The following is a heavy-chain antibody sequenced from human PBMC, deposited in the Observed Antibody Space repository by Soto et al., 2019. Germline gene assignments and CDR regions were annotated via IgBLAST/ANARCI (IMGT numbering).Heavy chain of an antibody. CDR1: GFTFSSYG. Sequence: GGSLRLSCAASGFTFSSYGMHWVRQAPGKGLEWVAVISYDGSNKYYADSVKGRFTISRDNSKNTLYLQMNSLRAEDTAVYYCAKDLGLEMATSGLDYWGQGTLVTVSS. J-gene: IGHJ4*02. D-gene: IGHD5-12*01. CDR3: AKDLGLEMATSGLDY. CDR2: ISYDGSNK. V-gene: IGHV3-30*18.